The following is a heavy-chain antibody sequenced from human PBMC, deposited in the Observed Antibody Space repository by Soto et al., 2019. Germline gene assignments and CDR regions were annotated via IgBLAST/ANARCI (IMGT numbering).Heavy chain of an antibody. V-gene: IGHV4-39*01. CDR2: IYYRGRS. CDR3: VSQRTTVPTQAYFDY. CDR1: GGSVTNSSYY. D-gene: IGHD4-17*01. J-gene: IGHJ4*02. Sequence: PXXSLSPTCTVSGGSVTNSSYYWGWIRQSPGKGLEWIGIIYYRGRSYSKSSVKSRVTVSVDTSKSRLSLSLNSVTASDTAVYFCVSQRTTVPTQAYFDYWGPGALGTVSS.